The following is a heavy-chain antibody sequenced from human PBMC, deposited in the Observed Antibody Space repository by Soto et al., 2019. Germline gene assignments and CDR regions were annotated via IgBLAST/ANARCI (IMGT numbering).Heavy chain of an antibody. D-gene: IGHD2-8*01. V-gene: IGHV1-69*01. CDR1: GGTFSSSA. CDR2: LIDIFRTS. CDR3: ARVGKCPNGVCYAVYDGMDV. J-gene: IGHJ6*02. Sequence: QVQLVQSGAEVKKPGSSVKVSCKASGGTFSSSAISWVRQAPGQGLEWMGGLIDIFRTSIYAQSFQGRVTITADESTSTVYMELSSLRSEDTAVYYCARVGKCPNGVCYAVYDGMDVWGQGTTVTVSS.